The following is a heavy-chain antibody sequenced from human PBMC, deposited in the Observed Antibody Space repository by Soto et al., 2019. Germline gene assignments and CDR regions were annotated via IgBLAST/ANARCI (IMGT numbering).Heavy chain of an antibody. CDR3: AKDRDYYAGMDV. CDR2: ISYDGSNK. V-gene: IGHV3-30*18. J-gene: IGHJ6*02. CDR1: GFTFSSYG. Sequence: QVQLVESGGGVVQPGRSLRLSCAASGFTFSSYGMHWVRQAPGKGLEWVAVISYDGSNKYYADSVKGRFTISRDNSKNTLYLQMNSLRAEDTAVYYCAKDRDYYAGMDVWGQGTTVTVSS.